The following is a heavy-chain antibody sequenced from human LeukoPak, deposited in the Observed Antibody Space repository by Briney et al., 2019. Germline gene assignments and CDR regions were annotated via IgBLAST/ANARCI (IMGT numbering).Heavy chain of an antibody. D-gene: IGHD2-15*01. V-gene: IGHV4-4*07. Sequence: PSQTLSLTCTVSGGSMDDYYWYCIREPAGKGLESIGRIYANGAANYNASLKSRITMSVDTSKTQFSLTLNFGTAADSDVYYCARLYCRGGNCYSYFDSWGRGTLVTVSS. J-gene: IGHJ4*02. CDR2: IYANGAA. CDR1: GGSMDDYY. CDR3: ARLYCRGGNCYSYFDS.